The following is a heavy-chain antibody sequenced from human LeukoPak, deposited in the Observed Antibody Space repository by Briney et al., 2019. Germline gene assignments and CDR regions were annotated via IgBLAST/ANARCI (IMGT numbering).Heavy chain of an antibody. Sequence: ASVKVSCKASGYTFTSYGISWVRQAPGQGLEWMGWISAYNGNTNYAQKLQGRVTMTTDTSTSTAYMELRSLRSDDTAVYYCARDGPYYYGSGSYYPPGYYYYYYMDVWGKGTTVTISS. V-gene: IGHV1-18*01. CDR1: GYTFTSYG. D-gene: IGHD3-10*01. CDR3: ARDGPYYYGSGSYYPPGYYYYYYMDV. J-gene: IGHJ6*03. CDR2: ISAYNGNT.